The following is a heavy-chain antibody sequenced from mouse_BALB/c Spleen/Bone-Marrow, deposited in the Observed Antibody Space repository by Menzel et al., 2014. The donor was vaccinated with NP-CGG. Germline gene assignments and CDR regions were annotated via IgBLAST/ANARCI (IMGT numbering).Heavy chain of an antibody. CDR2: VYPGDGDT. CDR3: ATGVFYDDYILVH. V-gene: IGHV1-80*01. Sequence: VQGVESGAELVRPGPSVKISCKASGYEFNNYWMNWVKQRHGQGLEWIVQVYPGDGDTNYTGKFKRKATLTADKSSSTAYMHLSSLTYEDSSVYFCATGVFYDDYILVHWGLGTSVTGSS. J-gene: IGHJ4*01. D-gene: IGHD2-12*01. CDR1: GYEFNNYW.